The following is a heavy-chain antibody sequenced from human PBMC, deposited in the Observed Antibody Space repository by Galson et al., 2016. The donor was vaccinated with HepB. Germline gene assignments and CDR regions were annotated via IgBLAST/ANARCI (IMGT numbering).Heavy chain of an antibody. Sequence: LRLSCAGSGFTFSTYAVNWIRQSPGKGLEWIGTIDYSGSTPYSASLKSRATMSMDMSRTQFILTVTSVTAADTAVYYCAGEFSEWLGADEQRSFDYWGQGRLVAVSS. J-gene: IGHJ4*02. V-gene: IGHV4-59*12. CDR2: IDYSGST. CDR3: AGEFSEWLGADEQRSFDY. D-gene: IGHD3-3*01. CDR1: GFTFSTYA.